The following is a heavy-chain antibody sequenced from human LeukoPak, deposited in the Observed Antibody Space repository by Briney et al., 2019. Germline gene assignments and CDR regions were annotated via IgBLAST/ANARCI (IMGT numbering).Heavy chain of an antibody. J-gene: IGHJ3*02. CDR1: GFAFSSYA. D-gene: IGHD2-21*02. CDR3: ARGLAVVTAGDAFDI. Sequence: GGSLRLSCAASGFAFSSYAMSWVRQAPGKGLEWVSVIYSGGRTYYGDSVKGRFTISRDNSKNTLYLQMNSLRADDTAVYYCARGLAVVTAGDAFDIWGQGTLVTVSS. CDR2: IYSGGRT. V-gene: IGHV3-66*01.